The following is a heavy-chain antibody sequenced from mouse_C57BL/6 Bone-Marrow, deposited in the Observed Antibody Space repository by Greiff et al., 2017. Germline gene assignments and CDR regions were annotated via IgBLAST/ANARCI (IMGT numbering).Heavy chain of an antibody. CDR3: ARGGGTVGLRPACAY. CDR1: GYTFTDYY. D-gene: IGHD2-12*01. Sequence: VQLQQSGPELVKPGASVKISCKASGYTFTDYYMNWVKQSHGKSLEWIGDINPNNGGTSYTQQFKGKATLTVDKSSSTAYMELRSLTSEDSAVYYCARGGGTVGLRPACAYWGQGTLVTVSA. V-gene: IGHV1-26*01. J-gene: IGHJ3*01. CDR2: INPNNGGT.